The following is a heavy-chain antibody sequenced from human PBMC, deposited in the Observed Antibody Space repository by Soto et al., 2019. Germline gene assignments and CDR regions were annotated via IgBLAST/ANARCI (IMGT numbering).Heavy chain of an antibody. CDR1: GFTFSAYD. D-gene: IGHD2-8*02. J-gene: IGHJ5*02. V-gene: IGHV3-13*01. CDR3: GRQASYWRGGGGWFDP. Sequence: EVQLVESGGGLVQPGGSLRLSCAASGFTFSAYDMHWVRQPTGKGLEWVSAIGTQHDTYYPDSVKGRFTISRENAKNSLYPEVSGLRTGGTAVYYWGRQASYWRGGGGWFDPWGQGTLVTVSS. CDR2: IGTQHDT.